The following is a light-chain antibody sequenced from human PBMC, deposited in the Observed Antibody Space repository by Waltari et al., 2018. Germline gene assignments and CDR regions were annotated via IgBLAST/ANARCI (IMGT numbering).Light chain of an antibody. CDR3: SSFTSSSVYV. J-gene: IGLJ1*01. Sequence: QSALTQPASVSGSPGQSITISCPGTSSDVGCFNYVSWYQQYPGKAPKLMIFEVSNRPSGVSNRFSGSKSGNTASLTISGLQAEDEADYYCSSFTSSSVYVFGTGTKVTVL. CDR2: EVS. V-gene: IGLV2-14*01. CDR1: SSDVGCFNY.